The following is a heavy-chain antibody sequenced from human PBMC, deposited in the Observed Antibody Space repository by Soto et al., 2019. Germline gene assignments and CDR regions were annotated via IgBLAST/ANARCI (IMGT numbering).Heavy chain of an antibody. D-gene: IGHD4-4*01. CDR3: AREGVTNYTDYYFDL. CDR2: VSASGSIT. V-gene: IGHV3-23*01. CDR1: GFTFSSYD. Sequence: GSLRLSCAASGFTFSSYDMNWVRQAPGKGLEWVSGVSASGSITSYADSAKGRFTISRDNAKTSLYLQMDSLRPEDAAIYYCAREGVTNYTDYYFDLWGHGTLVTVSS. J-gene: IGHJ4*01.